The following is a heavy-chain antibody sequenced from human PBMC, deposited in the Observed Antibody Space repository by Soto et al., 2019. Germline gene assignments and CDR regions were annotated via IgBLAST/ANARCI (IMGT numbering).Heavy chain of an antibody. V-gene: IGHV3-33*01. Sequence: GSLRLSCSASGFTFSNYGMHWVRQAPGKGLEWVAVIWYDGSNKYYADSVKGRFTISRDNSKDTVYLQMNSLRVEDTAVYYCARLGSAWSLDYWGQGSLVTVSS. D-gene: IGHD6-19*01. CDR3: ARLGSAWSLDY. CDR1: GFTFSNYG. CDR2: IWYDGSNK. J-gene: IGHJ4*02.